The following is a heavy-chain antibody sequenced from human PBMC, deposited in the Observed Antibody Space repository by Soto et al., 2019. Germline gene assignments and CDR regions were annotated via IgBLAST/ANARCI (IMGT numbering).Heavy chain of an antibody. V-gene: IGHV3-23*01. CDR1: GFTFSSYA. CDR3: AKGVSQYTPLALFDY. CDR2: ISGSDGRT. Sequence: GGSLRLSCAASGFTFSSYAMGWVRQAPGKGLEWVSTISGSDGRTYSTDSVKGRFTISRDNSRNTAYLQMNSLRVEDTAVYYCAKGVSQYTPLALFDYWGRGTLVTVSS. D-gene: IGHD5-18*01. J-gene: IGHJ4*02.